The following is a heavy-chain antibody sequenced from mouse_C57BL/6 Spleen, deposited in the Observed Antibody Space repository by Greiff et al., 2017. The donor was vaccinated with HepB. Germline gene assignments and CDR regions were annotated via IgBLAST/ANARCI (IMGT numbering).Heavy chain of an antibody. CDR1: GYTFTSYN. D-gene: IGHD1-1*01. V-gene: IGHV1-12*01. CDR3: ARPLYGSFDY. CDR2: IYPGNGDT. Sequence: LQQSGAELVRPGASVKMSCKASGYTFTSYNMHWVKQTPRQGLEWIGAIYPGNGDTSYNQKLKGKATLTAEKSSSTAYMQLSSLTSEDSAVYFCARPLYGSFDYWGQGTTLTVSS. J-gene: IGHJ2*01.